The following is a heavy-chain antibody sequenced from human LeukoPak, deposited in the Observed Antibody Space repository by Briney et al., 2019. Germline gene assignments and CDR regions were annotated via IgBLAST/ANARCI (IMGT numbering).Heavy chain of an antibody. CDR1: GYSFTSYW. CDR3: ARRPVDGYNRAWFDP. V-gene: IGHV5-51*01. CDR2: IYPGDSDT. J-gene: IGHJ5*02. Sequence: GESLKISFKGSGYSFTSYWIGWVRQMPGKGLEWMGIIYPGDSDTRYSPSFQGQVTISADKSISTAYLQWSSLKASDTAMYYCARRPVDGYNRAWFDPWGQGTLVTVSS. D-gene: IGHD5-24*01.